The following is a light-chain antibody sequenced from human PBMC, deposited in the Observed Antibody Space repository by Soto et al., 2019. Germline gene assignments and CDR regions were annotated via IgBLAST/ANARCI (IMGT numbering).Light chain of an antibody. CDR1: SSDVGTYKL. Sequence: QSALTQPASVSGSLGQSITISCTGTSSDVGTYKLVSWYQQHPGKAPQLVIFEDVERPSGVSNRFSGSKSGNTASLTISGPQTEDEADYYCCSYAGGTSVVFGGGPKLTFL. V-gene: IGLV2-23*01. CDR2: EDV. J-gene: IGLJ2*01. CDR3: CSYAGGTSVV.